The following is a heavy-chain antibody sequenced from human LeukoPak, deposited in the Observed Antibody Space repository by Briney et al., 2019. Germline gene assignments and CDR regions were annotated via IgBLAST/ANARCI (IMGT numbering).Heavy chain of an antibody. J-gene: IGHJ6*03. V-gene: IGHV1-2*02. CDR2: INPNSGGT. CDR1: GYTFTGYC. CDR3: ARDPVYGSGSYYNTYYYYYMDV. Sequence: ASVKVSCKASGYTFTGYCMHWVRQAPGQGLEWMGWINPNSGGTNYAQKFQGRVTMTRDTSISTAYMELSRLRSDDTAVYYCARDPVYGSGSYYNTYYYYYMDVWGKGTTVTISS. D-gene: IGHD3-10*01.